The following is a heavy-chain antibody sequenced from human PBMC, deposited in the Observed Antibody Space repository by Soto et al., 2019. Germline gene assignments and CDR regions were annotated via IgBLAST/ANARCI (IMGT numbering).Heavy chain of an antibody. Sequence: QVQLQESGPGLVKPSQTLSLTCTVSGGSISSGGYYWSWIRQHPGKGLEWIGDIYYSGSTYYNPSLKSRVTISVDTSKNQFSLKLSSVTAADTAVYYCARQTSGYCSGGSCYSFWFDPWGQGTLVTVSS. J-gene: IGHJ5*02. D-gene: IGHD2-15*01. V-gene: IGHV4-31*03. CDR1: GGSISSGGYY. CDR2: IYYSGST. CDR3: ARQTSGYCSGGSCYSFWFDP.